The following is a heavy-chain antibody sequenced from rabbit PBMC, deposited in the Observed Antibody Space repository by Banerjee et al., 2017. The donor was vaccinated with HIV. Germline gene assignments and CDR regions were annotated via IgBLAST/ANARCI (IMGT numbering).Heavy chain of an antibody. CDR2: IYAGGATST. V-gene: IGHV1S45*01. Sequence: QEQLEESGGDLVKPEGSLTLTCTASGFTLSSYWMCWVRQAPGKGLELIACIYAGGATSTYYASWAKGPFTISKTSSTTVTLQMTSLTAADTATYFCVRDLAGVIGWNFDLWGPGTLVTVS. J-gene: IGHJ4*01. D-gene: IGHD4-1*01. CDR1: GFTLSSYW. CDR3: VRDLAGVIGWNFDL.